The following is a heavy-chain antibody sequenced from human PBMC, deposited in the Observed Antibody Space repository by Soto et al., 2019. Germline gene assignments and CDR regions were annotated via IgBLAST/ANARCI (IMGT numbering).Heavy chain of an antibody. CDR3: XXXXXXXXXXXXXXDL. V-gene: IGHV3-9*01. CDR2: ITWNSGII. J-gene: IGHJ2*01. CDR1: GFTFDDYA. Sequence: EVQLVESGGGLVQPGRSLRLSCAASGFTFDDYAXXXXXXXXXXXXXXXSGITWNSGIIGYADSVKGRFTISRDNXXXXXXXXXXXXXXXXXXXXXXXXXXXXXXXXXXXXDLWGRGTLVTVSS.